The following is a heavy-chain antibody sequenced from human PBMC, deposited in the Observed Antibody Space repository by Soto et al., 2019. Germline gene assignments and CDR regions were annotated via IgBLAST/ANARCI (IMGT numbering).Heavy chain of an antibody. CDR2: ISWNSGSV. CDR3: AKGNKLLYFDWLEDAFDI. CDR1: GFTFDDYA. D-gene: IGHD3-9*01. V-gene: IGHV3-9*01. J-gene: IGHJ3*02. Sequence: GGSLRLSCAAAGFTFDDYAMHWVRKAPGKGLEWVSGISWNSGSVAYAASVKGRFTISRDSAMNSLSLQMNSLRTEDTALYYCAKGNKLLYFDWLEDAFDIWGQGTMVTVSS.